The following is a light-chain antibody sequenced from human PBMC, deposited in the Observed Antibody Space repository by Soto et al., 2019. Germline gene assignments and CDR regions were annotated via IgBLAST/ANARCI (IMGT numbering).Light chain of an antibody. Sequence: EIVMTQSPATLSVSPGERATLSCRASQSINNNLVWYQQKPGQAPRLLIYDASTRATGIAARFSGSGSGTEFTLTISSLQSEHFAVYHCQQYNEWPPLTFVGATKVAIK. CDR1: QSINNN. CDR2: DAS. CDR3: QQYNEWPPLT. J-gene: IGKJ4*01. V-gene: IGKV3-15*01.